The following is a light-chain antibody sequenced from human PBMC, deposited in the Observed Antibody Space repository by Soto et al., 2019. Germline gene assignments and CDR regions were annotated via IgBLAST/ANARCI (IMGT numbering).Light chain of an antibody. Sequence: QSVLTQPPSVSGTPGQRITISSSGSTCNVGIEHVYWYQQVPGTAPRLLVYSNNQRTSGVPVRFSASKSGTSPSLAVSGLRSEDEAHYYCAARDDGLNRHVFGTGTKVTVL. CDR3: AARDDGLNRHV. V-gene: IGLV1-47*02. J-gene: IGLJ1*01. CDR1: TCNVGIEH. CDR2: SNN.